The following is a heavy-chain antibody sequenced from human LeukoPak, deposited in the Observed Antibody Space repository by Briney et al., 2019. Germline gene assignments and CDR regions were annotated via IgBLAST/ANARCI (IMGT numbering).Heavy chain of an antibody. V-gene: IGHV3-48*01. CDR2: IGHTGSPA. J-gene: IGHJ3*01. CDR1: GFTFGSHS. D-gene: IGHD2-21*01. CDR3: ARDQRPYCGGECYCAIDL. Sequence: GGSLRLSCEAPGFTFGSHSMTWVRQAPGKTLEWISYIGHTGSPAHYADSVRGRFTISRDNAKNSLYLQMNSLTVEDTAVYYCARDQRPYCGGECYCAIDLWGRGTLVTVSS.